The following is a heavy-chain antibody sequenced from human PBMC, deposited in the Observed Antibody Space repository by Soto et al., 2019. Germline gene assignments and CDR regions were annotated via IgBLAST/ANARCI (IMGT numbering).Heavy chain of an antibody. V-gene: IGHV3-30-3*01. CDR2: ISYDGSNK. D-gene: IGHD3-22*01. CDR3: ARGNYYDSSRLDY. J-gene: IGHJ4*02. CDR1: GFTFSSYA. Sequence: QVQLVESGGGVVQPGRSLRLSCAASGFTFSSYAMHWVRQAPGKGLEWVAVISYDGSNKYYADSVKGRFTISRDNSKNTLYLRMNSLRAEDTDVYYCARGNYYDSSRLDYWGQGTLVTVSS.